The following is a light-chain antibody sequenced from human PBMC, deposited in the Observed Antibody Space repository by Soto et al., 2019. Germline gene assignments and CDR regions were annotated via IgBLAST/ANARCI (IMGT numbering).Light chain of an antibody. CDR3: SSYTTISTVV. CDR1: SSDIGGYNY. V-gene: IGLV2-14*03. Sequence: QSVLTQPASGSGSPGQSITISCTGTSSDIGGYNYVSWYQQHPGKAPQLMISDVSNRPSGLSNRFSGSKSGNTASLTISGLQAEDAADYYCSSYTTISTVVFGGGTKVIVL. CDR2: DVS. J-gene: IGLJ2*01.